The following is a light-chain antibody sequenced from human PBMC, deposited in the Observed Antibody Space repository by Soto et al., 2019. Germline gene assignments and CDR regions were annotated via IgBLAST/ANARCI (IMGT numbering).Light chain of an antibody. CDR1: QSVSRE. CDR3: QQYNDWPPMYT. Sequence: EIVMTQSPATLSVSPGERATLSCRASQSVSRELAWYQQRLGQAPRLLIYGASTRATGIPARFSGSGSGTEFTLTISSLQSEDFAVYYCQQYNDWPPMYTFGQGTKLEIK. V-gene: IGKV3-15*01. J-gene: IGKJ2*01. CDR2: GAS.